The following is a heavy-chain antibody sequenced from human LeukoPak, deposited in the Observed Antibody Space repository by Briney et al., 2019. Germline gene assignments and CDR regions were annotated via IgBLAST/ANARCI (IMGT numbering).Heavy chain of an antibody. CDR2: ISGGGST. J-gene: IGHJ4*02. V-gene: IGHV3-23*01. CDR3: AKDLAPTSITKIAMYYFDY. Sequence: GGSLRLSCAASGFTFSSYDMSWVRQAPGKGQEWVSSISGGGSTYYADSVKGRFTISRDNSKNTLYLQMNSLRAEDTAVYYCAKDLAPTSITKIAMYYFDYWGQGTLVTVSS. D-gene: IGHD3-22*01. CDR1: GFTFSSYD.